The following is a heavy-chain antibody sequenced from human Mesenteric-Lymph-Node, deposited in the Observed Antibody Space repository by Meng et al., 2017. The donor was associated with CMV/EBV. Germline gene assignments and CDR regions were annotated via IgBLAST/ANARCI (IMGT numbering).Heavy chain of an antibody. Sequence: GESLKISCAASGFAFSSYALHWVRQAPGKGLEWVALISSDGSNKYHADSVKGRFTISRDNSRNTLYLQMNSLRPEDTAVYYCARGRELGWTYYYYGMDVWGQGTTVTVSS. J-gene: IGHJ6*02. CDR2: ISSDGSNK. CDR1: GFAFSSYA. D-gene: IGHD7-27*01. CDR3: ARGRELGWTYYYYGMDV. V-gene: IGHV3-30*04.